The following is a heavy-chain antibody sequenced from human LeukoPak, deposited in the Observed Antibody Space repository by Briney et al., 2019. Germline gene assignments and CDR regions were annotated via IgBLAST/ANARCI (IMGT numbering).Heavy chain of an antibody. CDR2: IYYSGST. CDR1: GRSISSYY. D-gene: IGHD3-16*02. Sequence: SESLSLTCTVSGRSISSYYWSWIRQPPGKGLEWNGYIYYSGSTNYNPSLKSRVTISVDTSKNQFSLKLCSVTAADTAVYYCARGLAGSYRYWGQGTLVTVSS. V-gene: IGHV4-59*01. J-gene: IGHJ4*02. CDR3: ARGLAGSYRY.